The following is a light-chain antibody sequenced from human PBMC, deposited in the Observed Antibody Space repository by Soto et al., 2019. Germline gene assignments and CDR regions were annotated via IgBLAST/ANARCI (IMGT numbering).Light chain of an antibody. Sequence: EIVLTQSPCTLSLSPGERATLSCRASQSVSSSYLAWYQQKPGQAPRLLIYGASSRATGIPDRFSGSGSGTDFTLTISRLEPEDFAVYYCQQYGSSPPITFGQGTHWRL. V-gene: IGKV3-20*01. CDR3: QQYGSSPPIT. J-gene: IGKJ5*01. CDR1: QSVSSSY. CDR2: GAS.